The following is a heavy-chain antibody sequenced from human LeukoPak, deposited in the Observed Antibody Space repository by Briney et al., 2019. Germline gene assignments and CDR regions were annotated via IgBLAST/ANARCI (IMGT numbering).Heavy chain of an antibody. CDR1: GGSMNTVSYY. CDR2: VYSRGSI. D-gene: IGHD3-16*01. J-gene: IGHJ3*02. V-gene: IGHV4-39*07. CDR3: ARDRLSLGAFDI. Sequence: SETLSLTCTVSGGSMNTVSYYWVWIRHAPEKGLEWIGSVYSRGSIYSNPSLRSRVTISLDTSTNQFSLNLSSVTVADTALYYCARDRLSLGAFDIWGPGTTVVVSS.